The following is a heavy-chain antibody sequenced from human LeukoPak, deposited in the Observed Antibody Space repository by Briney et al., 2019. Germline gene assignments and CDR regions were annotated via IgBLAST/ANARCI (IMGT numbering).Heavy chain of an antibody. V-gene: IGHV1-46*01. Sequence: GASVKVSCKASGYTFTSYYMHWVRQAPGQGLEWMGIINPSGGSTSYAQKFQGRVTKTRDTSTSTVYMELSSLRSEDTAVYYCARDPVRRDGYNPPFDYWGQGTLVTVSS. J-gene: IGHJ4*02. CDR1: GYTFTSYY. D-gene: IGHD5-24*01. CDR3: ARDPVRRDGYNPPFDY. CDR2: INPSGGST.